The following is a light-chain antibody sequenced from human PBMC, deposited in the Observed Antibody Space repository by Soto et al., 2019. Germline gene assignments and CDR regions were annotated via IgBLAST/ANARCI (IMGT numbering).Light chain of an antibody. CDR1: QSVTTR. CDR3: QQYGGSPIT. J-gene: IGKJ5*01. V-gene: IGKV3-20*01. CDR2: GAS. Sequence: EIILTQSPDTLSLSPGERVTLSCRASQSVTTRLAWYQHKPGQAPRLLMSGASSRASGVPVRFSGSGSGTDFTLTISRLEPEDFALYYCQQYGGSPITFGLGTRLEI.